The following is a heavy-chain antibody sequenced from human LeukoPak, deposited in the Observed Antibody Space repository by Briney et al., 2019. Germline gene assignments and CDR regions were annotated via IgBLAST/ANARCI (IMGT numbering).Heavy chain of an antibody. CDR3: ARGLSGWRNDAFDI. Sequence: SETLSLTCAVSGGSISSSNWWSWVRQPPGKGLEWIGEIYHSGSTNYNPSLKSRVTISVDTSKNEFSLKLSSVTAADTAVYYCARGLSGWRNDAFDIWGQGTMVIVSS. J-gene: IGHJ3*02. CDR2: IYHSGST. V-gene: IGHV4-4*02. CDR1: GGSISSSNW. D-gene: IGHD6-19*01.